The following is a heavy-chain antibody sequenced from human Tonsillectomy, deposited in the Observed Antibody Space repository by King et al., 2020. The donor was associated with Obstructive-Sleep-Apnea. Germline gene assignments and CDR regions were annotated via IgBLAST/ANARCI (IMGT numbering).Heavy chain of an antibody. CDR1: GFTFSSYS. Sequence: VQLVESGGGLVKPGGSLRLSCAASGFTFSSYSMNWVRQAPGKGLEWVSSIISSSSYIYYSDSVKGRFTISRDNAKNSLYLQMNSLRAEDTAVYYCAREADYGDYFDYWGQGTLVTVSS. CDR2: IISSSSYI. J-gene: IGHJ4*02. D-gene: IGHD4-17*01. V-gene: IGHV3-21*01. CDR3: AREADYGDYFDY.